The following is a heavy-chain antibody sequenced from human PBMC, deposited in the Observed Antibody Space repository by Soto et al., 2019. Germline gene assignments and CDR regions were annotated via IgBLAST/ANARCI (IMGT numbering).Heavy chain of an antibody. CDR1: GFTFSSYA. V-gene: IGHV3-23*01. Sequence: GSLRLSCAASGFTFSSYAMSWVRQAPGKGLEWVSAISGSGGSTYYADSVKGRFTISRDNSKNTLYLQMNSLRAEDTAVYYCAKDIRLGYCSGGSCPHAFDIWGQGTMVTVSS. J-gene: IGHJ3*02. CDR2: ISGSGGST. CDR3: AKDIRLGYCSGGSCPHAFDI. D-gene: IGHD2-15*01.